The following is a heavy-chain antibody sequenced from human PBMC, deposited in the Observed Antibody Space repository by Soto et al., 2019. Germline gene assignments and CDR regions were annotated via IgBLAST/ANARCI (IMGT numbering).Heavy chain of an antibody. D-gene: IGHD3-10*01. CDR3: TRKHPLVRGLTPVGSTFDY. CDR1: GFLFSNFA. J-gene: IGHJ4*02. CDR2: IGGSGVTT. Sequence: EVQLLESGGGLVQPGGSLRLSCAASGFLFSNFAMSWVRQAPGKGLEWVSGIGGSGVTTYYADSVKGRFTISRDNSKNTLYLLLNSLRVEDTAIYYCTRKHPLVRGLTPVGSTFDYWGQGTLLTVSS. V-gene: IGHV3-23*01.